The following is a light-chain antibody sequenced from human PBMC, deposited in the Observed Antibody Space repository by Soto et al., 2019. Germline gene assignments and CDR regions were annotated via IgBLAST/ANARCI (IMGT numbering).Light chain of an antibody. CDR2: GAS. CDR3: QQYGSSPQT. CDR1: QSVSSSY. J-gene: IGKJ1*01. V-gene: IGKV3-20*01. Sequence: EIVLPQSPGTLSLSPGERATLSCMASQSVSSSYLAWYQQKPGQAPRLLIYGASSRATGIPDRFSGSGSGTDFTLTISRLEPEDFAVYYCQQYGSSPQTFGQGTKVDI.